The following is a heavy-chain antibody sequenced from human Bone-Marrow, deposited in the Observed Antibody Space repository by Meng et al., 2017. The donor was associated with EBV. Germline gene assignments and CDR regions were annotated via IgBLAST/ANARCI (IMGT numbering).Heavy chain of an antibody. CDR1: GGSFSGYY. CDR3: ARVNCGGDCYSFDY. Sequence: GQLQQWGAGLLKPSETLSLTCAVYGGSFSGYYWSWIRQPPGKGLEWIGYIYYSGSTNYNPSLKSRVTISVDTSKNQFSLKLSSVTAADTAVYYCARVNCGGDCYSFDYWGQGTLVTVSS. CDR2: IYYSGST. D-gene: IGHD2-21*02. V-gene: IGHV4-34*11. J-gene: IGHJ4*02.